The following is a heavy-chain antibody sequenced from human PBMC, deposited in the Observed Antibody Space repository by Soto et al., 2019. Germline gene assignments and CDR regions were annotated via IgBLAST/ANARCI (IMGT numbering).Heavy chain of an antibody. CDR2: ISYDGSNK. V-gene: IGHV3-30*18. J-gene: IGHJ4*02. CDR1: GFTFSSYG. D-gene: IGHD3-22*01. Sequence: GGSLRLSCAASGFTFSSYGMHWVRQAPGKGLEWVAVISYDGSNKYYADSVKGRFTISRDNSKNTLYLQMNSLRAEDTAVYYCAKDHYYDSSGYYEYWGQGTLVTVSS. CDR3: AKDHYYDSSGYYEY.